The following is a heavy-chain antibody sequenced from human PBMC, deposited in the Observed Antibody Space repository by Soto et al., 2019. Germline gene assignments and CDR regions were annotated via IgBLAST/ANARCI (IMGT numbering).Heavy chain of an antibody. J-gene: IGHJ4*02. V-gene: IGHV3-30*18. CDR2: TSYDGNNE. CDR1: GFTFSNYA. Sequence: GGSLRLSCAASGFTFSNYAMHSVRQAPGKGLEWMALTSYDGNNEYYTDSVKGRFTISRDHSKNTLFLQLTSPRPEDTSVDYCAKKKGYFNGATSHLEYWGQGALVTVSS. D-gene: IGHD6-13*01. CDR3: AKKKGYFNGATSHLEY.